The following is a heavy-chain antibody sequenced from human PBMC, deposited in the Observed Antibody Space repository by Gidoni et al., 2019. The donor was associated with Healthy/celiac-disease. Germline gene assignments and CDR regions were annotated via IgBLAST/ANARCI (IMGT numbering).Heavy chain of an antibody. V-gene: IGHV1-3*01. D-gene: IGHD2-21*01. CDR1: GYTFTSYA. J-gene: IGHJ4*02. Sequence: QVQLVQSGAEGKKPGAAVKGACKASGYTFTSYAMHWVRQAPGQRLEGMGWINAGNGNTKSSQTFQGRVTITRDPSASTAYMELSSLRSEDTAVYYCARNSPPLLDWGQGTLVTVSS. CDR2: INAGNGNT. CDR3: ARNSPPLLD.